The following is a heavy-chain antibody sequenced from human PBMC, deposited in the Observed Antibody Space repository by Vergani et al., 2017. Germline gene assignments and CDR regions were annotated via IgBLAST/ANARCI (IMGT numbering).Heavy chain of an antibody. D-gene: IGHD3-9*01. CDR2: IYPGDSDT. CDR1: GYSFTNYW. J-gene: IGHJ4*02. CDR3: AGRGHFDFEDY. V-gene: IGHV5-51*01. Sequence: EVQLVQSGAEVKKPGESLKISCKGSGYSFTNYWIGWVRQMPGKGLGWMGIIYPGDSDTIYSPFFQGQVTISVDKSISTAFLQWRSLKASDTAMYYCAGRGHFDFEDYWGQGTLVTVSS.